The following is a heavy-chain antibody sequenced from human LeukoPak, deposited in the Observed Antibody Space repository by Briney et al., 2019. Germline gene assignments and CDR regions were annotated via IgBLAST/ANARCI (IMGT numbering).Heavy chain of an antibody. CDR1: GFTFSAYW. D-gene: IGHD1-1*01. CDR3: AREILEPGKTHEY. V-gene: IGHV3-74*01. CDR2: INNDGTAT. J-gene: IGHJ4*02. Sequence: PGGSLRLSCAAFGFTFSAYWMHWVRQVPGKGLVWVSRINNDGTATFFADSVKGRFTISRDNAKNTLYLQVDSLRAEDTAMYYCAREILEPGKTHEYWGQGTLVTVSS.